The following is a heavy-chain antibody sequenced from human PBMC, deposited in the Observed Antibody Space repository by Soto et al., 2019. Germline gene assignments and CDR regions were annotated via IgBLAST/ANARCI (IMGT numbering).Heavy chain of an antibody. CDR2: IIPIFGTA. D-gene: IGHD3-22*01. CDR1: GGTFSSYA. CDR3: ARRDSSGYYPYNWFDP. Sequence: SVKVSCKASGGTFSSYAISWVRQAPGQGREWMGGIIPIFGTANYAQKFQGRVTITADKSTSTAYMELSRQRSEDTAVYYCARRDSSGYYPYNWFDPWGQGXLVTVSS. J-gene: IGHJ5*02. V-gene: IGHV1-69*06.